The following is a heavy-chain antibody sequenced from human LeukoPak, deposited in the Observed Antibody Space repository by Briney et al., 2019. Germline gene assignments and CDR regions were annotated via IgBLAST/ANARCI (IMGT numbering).Heavy chain of an antibody. V-gene: IGHV3-21*01. Sequence: GGSLRLSCAASGFTFSSYSMNWVRQAPGNGLDWVSSVSSSSSYIYYADSVKGRFTISRDNAKNSLYLQMNSLRAEDTAVYYCARDKIFGVATESFDYWGQGTLVTVSS. CDR3: ARDKIFGVATESFDY. D-gene: IGHD3-3*01. CDR2: VSSSSSYI. CDR1: GFTFSSYS. J-gene: IGHJ4*02.